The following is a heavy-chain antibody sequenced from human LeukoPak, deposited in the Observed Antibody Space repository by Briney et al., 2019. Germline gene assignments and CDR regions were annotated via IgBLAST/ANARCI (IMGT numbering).Heavy chain of an antibody. V-gene: IGHV3-9*01. CDR3: AKDSGRLLLSRFAFGI. CDR1: GFTFDDYA. D-gene: IGHD2-15*01. Sequence: GGSLRLSCAASGFTFDDYAMHWVRQAPGKGLEWVSGISWNSGSIGYADSVKGRFTISRDNAKNSLYLQMNSLRAEDTALYYCAKDSGRLLLSRFAFGIWGQGTMVTVSS. J-gene: IGHJ3*02. CDR2: ISWNSGSI.